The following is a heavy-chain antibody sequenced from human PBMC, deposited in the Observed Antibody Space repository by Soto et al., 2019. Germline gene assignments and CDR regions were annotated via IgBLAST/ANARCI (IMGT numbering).Heavy chain of an antibody. CDR3: AKGSSGYDWGDWFDP. D-gene: IGHD5-12*01. CDR1: GFTFSSYA. Sequence: GWSLRLSCAASGFTFSSYAMSWVRQAPGKGLEWVSAISGSGGSTYYADSVKGRFTISRDNSKNTLYLQMNSLRAEDTAVYYCAKGSSGYDWGDWFDPWGQGTLVTVSS. J-gene: IGHJ5*02. CDR2: ISGSGGST. V-gene: IGHV3-23*01.